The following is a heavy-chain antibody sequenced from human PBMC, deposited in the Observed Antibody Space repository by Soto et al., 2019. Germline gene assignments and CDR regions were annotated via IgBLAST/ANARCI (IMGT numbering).Heavy chain of an antibody. J-gene: IGHJ6*02. CDR2: IRSKANSYAT. Sequence: TGGSLRLSCAASGFTFSGSAMHWVRQASGKGLEWVGRIRSKANSYATAYAASVKGRFTISRDDSKNTAYLQMNSLKTEDTAVYYCTRQGYDSSGYYYYYYYGMDVWGQGTTVTVSS. V-gene: IGHV3-73*01. D-gene: IGHD3-22*01. CDR3: TRQGYDSSGYYYYYYYGMDV. CDR1: GFTFSGSA.